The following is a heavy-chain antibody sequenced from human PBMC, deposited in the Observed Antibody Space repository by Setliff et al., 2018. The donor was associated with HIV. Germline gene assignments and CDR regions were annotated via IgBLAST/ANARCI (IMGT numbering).Heavy chain of an antibody. CDR1: GYSISSGYY. Sequence: SETLSLTCAVSGYSISSGYYWGWIRQPAGKGLEWIGSIYHRGNTYYNPSLKSRVTISVDTSKNQFSLKVKSVTAADTAVYYCARLDYSNYYSYYIDVWGEGTMVTVSS. V-gene: IGHV4-38-2*01. CDR3: ARLDYSNYYSYYIDV. CDR2: IYHRGNT. D-gene: IGHD4-4*01. J-gene: IGHJ6*03.